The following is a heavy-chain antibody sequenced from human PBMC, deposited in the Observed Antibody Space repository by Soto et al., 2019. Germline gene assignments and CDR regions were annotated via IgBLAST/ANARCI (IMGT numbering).Heavy chain of an antibody. CDR1: GGSISSSSYY. V-gene: IGHV4-39*07. D-gene: IGHD5-18*01. J-gene: IGHJ5*02. Sequence: PSETLSLTCTVSGGSISSSSYYWGWIRQPPGKGLEWIGSIYYSGSTYYNPSLKSRVTISVDTSKNQFSLKLSSVTAADTAVYYCARVERQLWLRGGWFDPWGQGTLVTVSS. CDR2: IYYSGST. CDR3: ARVERQLWLRGGWFDP.